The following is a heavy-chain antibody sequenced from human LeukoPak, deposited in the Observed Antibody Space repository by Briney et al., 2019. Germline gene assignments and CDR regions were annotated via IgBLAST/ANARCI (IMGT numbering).Heavy chain of an antibody. CDR2: ISWNSGSI. D-gene: IGHD5-12*01. J-gene: IGHJ4*02. CDR1: GLTFDDYA. V-gene: IGHV3-9*01. CDR3: AKASSVATPSPFDY. Sequence: GGSLRLSCAASGLTFDDYAMHWVRQAPGKGLEWVSGISWNSGSIGYADSVKGRFTIFRDNAKNSLYLQMNSLRAEDTALYYCAKASSVATPSPFDYWGQGTLVTVSS.